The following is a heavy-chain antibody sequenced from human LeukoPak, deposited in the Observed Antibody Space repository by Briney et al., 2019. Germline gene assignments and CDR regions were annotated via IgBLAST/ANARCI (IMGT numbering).Heavy chain of an antibody. V-gene: IGHV3-23*01. CDR3: AKRGVVIRVILVGFHKEAYYFDS. Sequence: GGSLRLSCAVSGITLSNYGMSWVRQAPGKGLEWVAGISGSAGGTNYAGSVKGRFTISRDNSKNTLYLQMNRLRAEDTAVYFCAKRGVVIRVILVGFHKEAYYFDSWGQGALVTVSS. J-gene: IGHJ4*02. CDR1: GITLSNYG. CDR2: ISGSAGGT. D-gene: IGHD3-22*01.